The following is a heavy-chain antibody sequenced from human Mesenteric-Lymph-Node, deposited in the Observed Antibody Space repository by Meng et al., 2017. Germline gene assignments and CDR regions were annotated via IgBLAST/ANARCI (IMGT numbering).Heavy chain of an antibody. V-gene: IGHV4-59*01. J-gene: IGHJ6*02. CDR2: IFYSGST. CDR1: GVSITSYY. Sequence: SETLSLTCTVSGVSITSYYWNWIRQPAGKGLEWIGYIFYSGSTNYNPSLKSRVTISVDRSKTQFSLKLNSVTAADTAVYYCARFRGGSNWPSYYYYGMDVWGQGTTVTVSS. D-gene: IGHD6-13*01. CDR3: ARFRGGSNWPSYYYYGMDV.